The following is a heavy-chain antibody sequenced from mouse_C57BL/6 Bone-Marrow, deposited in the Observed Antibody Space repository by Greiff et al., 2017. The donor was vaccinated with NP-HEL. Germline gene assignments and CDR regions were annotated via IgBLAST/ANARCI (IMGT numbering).Heavy chain of an antibody. V-gene: IGHV2-5*01. CDR1: GFSLTSYG. Sequence: QVQLQQSGPGLVQPSQSLSITCTVSGFSLTSYGVHWVRQSPGTGLEWLGVLWRGGSTDYNAAFMSRLSITKDNSKSQVFFKMNSLQADDTAIYYCAKNRLLDWYFDVWGTGTTVTVSS. D-gene: IGHD1-1*01. CDR3: AKNRLLDWYFDV. J-gene: IGHJ1*03. CDR2: LWRGGST.